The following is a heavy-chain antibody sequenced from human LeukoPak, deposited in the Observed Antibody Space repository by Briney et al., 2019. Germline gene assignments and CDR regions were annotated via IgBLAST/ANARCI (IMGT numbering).Heavy chain of an antibody. Sequence: SVKVSCKASGFTFTSSAMQWVRQARGQRLEWIGWIVVGSGNTNYAQKFQERVTITRDMSTSTAYMELSSLRAEDTAIYYCARDRQFRLHDPWGQGILVTVSS. D-gene: IGHD3-16*01. CDR1: GFTFTSSA. V-gene: IGHV1-58*02. J-gene: IGHJ5*02. CDR3: ARDRQFRLHDP. CDR2: IVVGSGNT.